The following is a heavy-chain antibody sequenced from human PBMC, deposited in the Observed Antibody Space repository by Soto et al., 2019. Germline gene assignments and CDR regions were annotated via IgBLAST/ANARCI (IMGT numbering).Heavy chain of an antibody. J-gene: IGHJ5*02. V-gene: IGHV4-59*08. CDR1: GGSISGYY. CDR3: ARLAGNSGGSWFDP. CDR2: SDYSGGT. D-gene: IGHD6-13*01. Sequence: SETLSLTCTVSGGSISGYYWSWIRQPPGKGLEWMGYSDYSGGTNYNPALKSRVAISVDTSKNQFSLKLSSVTAADTAVYYCARLAGNSGGSWFDPWGQGTLVTVS.